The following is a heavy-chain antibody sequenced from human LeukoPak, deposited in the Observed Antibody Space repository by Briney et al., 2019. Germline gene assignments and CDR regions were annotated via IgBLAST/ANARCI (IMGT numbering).Heavy chain of an antibody. CDR1: GFTFDDYA. Sequence: GRSLRLSCAASGFTFDDYAMHWVRQAPGKGLEWVSAISGSGGSTYYADSVKGRFTISRDNSKNTLYLQMNSLRAEDTAVYYCAKDSLLGRQQLVLFDYWGQGTLVTVSS. CDR3: AKDSLLGRQQLVLFDY. CDR2: ISGSGGST. V-gene: IGHV3-23*01. J-gene: IGHJ4*02. D-gene: IGHD6-13*01.